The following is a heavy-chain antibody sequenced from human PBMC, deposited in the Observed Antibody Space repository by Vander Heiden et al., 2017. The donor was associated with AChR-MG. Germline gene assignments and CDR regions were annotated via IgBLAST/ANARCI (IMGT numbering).Heavy chain of an antibody. CDR3: AKGGKRDAVDI. CDR2: ISGSGGST. D-gene: IGHD3-16*01. CDR1: GLTFSTYA. Sequence: LRLSCAASGLTFSTYAMTWVRQAPGKGLEWLSAISGSGGSTYYADSVKGRFTISRDNSKNTVFLQMNSLRADDTAVYYCAKGGKRDAVDIWGQGTMVTVS. J-gene: IGHJ3*02. V-gene: IGHV3-23*01.